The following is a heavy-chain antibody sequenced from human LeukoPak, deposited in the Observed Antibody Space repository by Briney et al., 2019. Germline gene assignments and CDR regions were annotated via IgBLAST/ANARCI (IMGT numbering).Heavy chain of an antibody. CDR3: ARQLERRYYYYMDV. J-gene: IGHJ6*03. V-gene: IGHV1-69*13. CDR1: GGTFSSYA. Sequence: SVKVSCKASGGTFSSYAISWVRQAPGQGLEWMGGIIPIFGTANYTQKFQGRVTITADESTSTAYMELSSLRSEDTAVYYCARQLERRYYYYMDVWGKGTTVTVSS. CDR2: IIPIFGTA. D-gene: IGHD1-1*01.